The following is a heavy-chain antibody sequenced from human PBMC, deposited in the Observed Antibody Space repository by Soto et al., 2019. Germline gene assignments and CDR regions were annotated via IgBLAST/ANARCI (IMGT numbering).Heavy chain of an antibody. CDR1: GGSISSGGYY. D-gene: IGHD4-17*01. CDR2: IYYSGST. J-gene: IGHJ6*02. V-gene: IGHV4-31*03. CDR3: ARADYGDYEYYGMDV. Sequence: QVQLQESGPGLVKPSQTLSLTCTVSGGSISSGGYYWSWIRQHPGKGLEWIGYIYYSGSTYYNPSRKSRVTISVDTSKNQCSLKLSSVTAADTAVYYWARADYGDYEYYGMDVWGQGTTVTVSS.